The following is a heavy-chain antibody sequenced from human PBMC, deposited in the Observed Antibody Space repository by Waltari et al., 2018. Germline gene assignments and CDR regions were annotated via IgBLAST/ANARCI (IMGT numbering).Heavy chain of an antibody. J-gene: IGHJ4*02. CDR3: AGAGLDW. V-gene: IGHV3-7*04. CDR2: INADETDK. CDR1: GFTFNHYY. Sequence: EVQLVESGGGLVQPGGSLRLFCAASGFTFNHYYMSWARQAPGKGVEWVANINADETDKNYLESVKCRFTIARDNTKDYLFLQISGLRVEDTAVYYCAGAGLDWWGQGTLVTVSS.